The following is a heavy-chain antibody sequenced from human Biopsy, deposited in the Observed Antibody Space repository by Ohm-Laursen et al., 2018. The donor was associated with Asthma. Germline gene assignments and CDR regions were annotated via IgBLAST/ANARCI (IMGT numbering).Heavy chain of an antibody. Sequence: SVKVSCKASGGTFSSYAISWVRQAPGQGLEWMGGIIPVLGTPDHAQMFEGRVTITADESTSTACMELRSLRSDDTAVYYCARVSITPGAFDIWGQGTMVTVSS. CDR2: IIPVLGTP. D-gene: IGHD3-10*01. J-gene: IGHJ3*02. CDR1: GGTFSSYA. CDR3: ARVSITPGAFDI. V-gene: IGHV1-69*13.